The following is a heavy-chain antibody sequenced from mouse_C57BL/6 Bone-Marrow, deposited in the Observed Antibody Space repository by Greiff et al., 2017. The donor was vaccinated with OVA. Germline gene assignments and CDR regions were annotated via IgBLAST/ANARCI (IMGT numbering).Heavy chain of an antibody. CDR3: ARRPANWDVWGYFDV. V-gene: IGHV5-15*01. J-gene: IGHJ1*03. D-gene: IGHD4-1*01. CDR1: GFTFSDYG. Sequence: EVQLQESGGGLVQPGGSLKLSCAASGFTFSDYGMAWVRQAPRKGPEWVAFISNLAYSIYYADTMTGRFTISRENAKNTLYLEMSSLRSEDTAMYYCARRPANWDVWGYFDVWGTGTTVTVSS. CDR2: ISNLAYSI.